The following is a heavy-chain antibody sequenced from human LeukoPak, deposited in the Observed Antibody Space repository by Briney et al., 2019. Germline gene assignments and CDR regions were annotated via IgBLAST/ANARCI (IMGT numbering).Heavy chain of an antibody. V-gene: IGHV3-23*01. CDR2: ISGSGGST. Sequence: PGGSLRLSCAVFGFTFSGYAMSWVRQAPGKGLEWVSVISGSGGSTYHADSVKGRFTISRDNSKNTLYLQMNSLRAEDTAVYYCAKSLRGRETSSFDYWGQGTLVTVSS. CDR1: GFTFSGYA. CDR3: AKSLRGRETSSFDY. D-gene: IGHD3-10*01. J-gene: IGHJ4*02.